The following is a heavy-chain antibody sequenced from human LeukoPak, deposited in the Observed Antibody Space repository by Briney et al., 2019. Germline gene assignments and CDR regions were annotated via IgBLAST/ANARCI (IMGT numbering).Heavy chain of an antibody. J-gene: IGHJ4*02. V-gene: IGHV1-2*02. D-gene: IGHD2-21*02. CDR1: GYTFTDYY. CDR2: INSNSGGT. CDR3: VRVVMTALVGFDY. Sequence: GPSVKLSCTVSGYTFTDYYMYWVRQAHGQGLEWMGCINSNSGGTKYAQKFQGRVTMTRDMSISTEYMELSRLRSDDTAVYYCVRVVMTALVGFDYWGQGTLVTVSS.